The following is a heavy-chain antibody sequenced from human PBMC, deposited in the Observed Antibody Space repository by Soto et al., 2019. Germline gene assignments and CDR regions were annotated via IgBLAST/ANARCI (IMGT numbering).Heavy chain of an antibody. CDR1: GFTFSSYC. CDR2: ISYDGSNK. D-gene: IGHD6-19*01. CDR3: AKDRPREWLVPDY. J-gene: IGHJ4*02. V-gene: IGHV3-30*18. Sequence: PGGSLRLSCAASGFTFSSYCIHWVRQAPGKGLEWVAVISYDGSNKYYADSVKGRFTISRDNSKNTLYLQMNSLRAEDTAVYYCAKDRPREWLVPDYGGQGTLVTVSS.